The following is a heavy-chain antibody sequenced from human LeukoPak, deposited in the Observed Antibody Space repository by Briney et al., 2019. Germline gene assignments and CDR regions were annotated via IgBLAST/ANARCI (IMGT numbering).Heavy chain of an antibody. Sequence: GASVKVSCKASGYTFTGYYMHWVRQAPGQGLEWMGRINPNSGGTNYAQEFQGRVTMTRDTSISTAYMELSRLRSDDTAVYYCARFRSGYSYVHWGQGTLVTVSS. J-gene: IGHJ4*02. CDR2: INPNSGGT. V-gene: IGHV1-2*06. D-gene: IGHD5-18*01. CDR3: ARFRSGYSYVH. CDR1: GYTFTGYY.